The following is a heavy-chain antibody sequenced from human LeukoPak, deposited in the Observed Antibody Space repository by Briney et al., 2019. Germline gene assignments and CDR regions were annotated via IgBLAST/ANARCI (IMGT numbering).Heavy chain of an antibody. CDR3: ARAVASGWYPRQGYFDY. Sequence: SETLSLTCTVSGGSISSYYWSWIRQPPGKGLEWIGYNYYSGSTYYNPSLKSRVTISVDTSKNQFSLKLSSVTAADTAVYYCARAVASGWYPRQGYFDYWGQGTLVTVSS. D-gene: IGHD6-19*01. J-gene: IGHJ4*02. CDR1: GGSISSYY. CDR2: NYYSGST. V-gene: IGHV4-30-4*08.